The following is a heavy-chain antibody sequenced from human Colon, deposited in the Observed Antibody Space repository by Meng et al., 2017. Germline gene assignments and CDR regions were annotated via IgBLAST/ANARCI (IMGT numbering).Heavy chain of an antibody. CDR3: ARGRYSGYLP. Sequence: QGQVQPGGAGLLKPSETLSLTCAVYGGSFSGYYWSWIRQPPGKGLEWIGEINHSGSTNYNPSLKSRVTISVDTSKNQFSLKLSSVTAADTAVYYCARGRYSGYLPWGQGTLVTVSS. J-gene: IGHJ5*02. V-gene: IGHV4-34*01. CDR2: INHSGST. CDR1: GGSFSGYY. D-gene: IGHD5-12*01.